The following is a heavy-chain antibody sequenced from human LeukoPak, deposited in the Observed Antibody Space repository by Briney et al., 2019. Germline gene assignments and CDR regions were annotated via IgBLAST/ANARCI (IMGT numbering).Heavy chain of an antibody. D-gene: IGHD6-19*01. V-gene: IGHV4-4*07. Sequence: PSETLSLTCTVSGGSISSYYWSWIRQPPGKGLEWIGRIYTSGSTNYNPSLKSRVTMSVDTSKNQFSLKLSSVTAADTAVYYCARGGSGWYQNWFDPWGQGTLVTVSS. CDR2: IYTSGST. J-gene: IGHJ5*02. CDR3: ARGGSGWYQNWFDP. CDR1: GGSISSYY.